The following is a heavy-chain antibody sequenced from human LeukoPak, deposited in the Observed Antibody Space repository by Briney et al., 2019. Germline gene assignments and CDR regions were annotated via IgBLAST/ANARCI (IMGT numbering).Heavy chain of an antibody. V-gene: IGHV4-34*01. D-gene: IGHD4-17*01. CDR1: GGSFSGYY. CDR3: ARGRATTVNPNGFHYYYYMDV. J-gene: IGHJ6*03. Sequence: SETLSLTCAVYGGSFSGYYWSWMRQPPGKGLEWMGEINHSGSTNYNPSLKSRVTISVDTSKNQFSLKLSSVTAADTAAYYCARGRATTVNPNGFHYYYYMDVWGKGTTVTVSS. CDR2: INHSGST.